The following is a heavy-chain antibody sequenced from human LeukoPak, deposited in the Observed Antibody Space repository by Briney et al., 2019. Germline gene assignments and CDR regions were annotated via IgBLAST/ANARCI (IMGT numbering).Heavy chain of an antibody. J-gene: IGHJ4*02. CDR2: ISSTSSLI. Sequence: GGSLRLSCAASGFTFSSYSMNWVRQAPGKGLEWVSYISSTSSLIYYADSVKGRFTISRDNAKNSLFLQMNSLRAEDTAVYYCVRKVPYEPAFDYWGQGTLVTVSS. CDR3: VRKVPYEPAFDY. CDR1: GFTFSSYS. V-gene: IGHV3-48*04. D-gene: IGHD1-14*01.